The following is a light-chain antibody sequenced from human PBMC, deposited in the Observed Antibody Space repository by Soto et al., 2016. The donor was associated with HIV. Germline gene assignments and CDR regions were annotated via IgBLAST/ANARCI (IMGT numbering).Light chain of an antibody. CDR3: QHYNSASYT. V-gene: IGKV1-5*03. Sequence: DIQMTQSPSTLSASVGDRVTITCRASQSISTWLAWYQQKPGKAPKLLIYKASSLESGVPSRFSGSGSGTEFTLTINSLQPDDFATYYCQHYNSASYTFGQGTNLEIK. J-gene: IGKJ2*01. CDR1: QSISTW. CDR2: KAS.